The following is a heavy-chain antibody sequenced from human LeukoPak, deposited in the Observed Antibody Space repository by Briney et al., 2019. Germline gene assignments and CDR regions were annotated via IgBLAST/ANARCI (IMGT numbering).Heavy chain of an antibody. V-gene: IGHV3-21*01. CDR3: ARDKTTIVVPAAPDY. Sequence: GGSLRLSCAASGFTFSSYSMNWVRQAPGKGLEWVSSISSGSSYIYYADSVKGRFTISRDNAKNSLYLQMNSLRAEGTAVYYCARDKTTIVVPAAPDYWGQGTLVTVSS. D-gene: IGHD2-2*01. CDR2: ISSGSSYI. CDR1: GFTFSSYS. J-gene: IGHJ4*02.